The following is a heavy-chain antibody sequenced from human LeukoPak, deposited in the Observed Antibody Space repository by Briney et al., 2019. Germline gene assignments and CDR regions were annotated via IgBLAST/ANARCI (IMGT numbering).Heavy chain of an antibody. CDR1: GFTFSSYS. V-gene: IGHV3-21*01. CDR3: ARDPVMTMVAPDY. Sequence: GGSLRLSCAASGFTFSSYSMNWVRQAPGKGLEWVSSISSSSSYIYYADSVKGRFTISRDNAKNSLYLQVNSLRAEDTAVYYCARDPVMTMVAPDYWGQGTLVTVSS. J-gene: IGHJ4*02. D-gene: IGHD4/OR15-4a*01. CDR2: ISSSSSYI.